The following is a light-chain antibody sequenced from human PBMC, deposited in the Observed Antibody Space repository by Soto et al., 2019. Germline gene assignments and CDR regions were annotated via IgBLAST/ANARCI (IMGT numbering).Light chain of an antibody. J-gene: IGKJ4*01. CDR3: QKYDSYPLT. CDR1: QSISSW. V-gene: IGKV1-5*03. Sequence: DIQMTQSPSTLSASVGDRVTITCRASQSISSWLAWYQQKPGKAPNLLIYKESTLESGVPSRVSGSGSGTAFTLTISSLQPDDFATYYCQKYDSYPLTFGGGTKVEIK. CDR2: KES.